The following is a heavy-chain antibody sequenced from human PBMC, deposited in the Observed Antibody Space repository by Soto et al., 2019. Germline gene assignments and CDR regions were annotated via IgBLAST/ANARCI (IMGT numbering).Heavy chain of an antibody. CDR1: GGSISSGDYY. D-gene: IGHD5-12*01. CDR2: IYYSGST. Sequence: PSETLSLTCTVSGGSISSGDYYWSWIRQPPGKGLEWIGYIYYSGSTYYNPSLKSRVTISVDTSKNQFSLKLSSVTAADMAVYYCAREGGYVYYYYGMDVWGQGTTVTVSS. CDR3: AREGGYVYYYYGMDV. V-gene: IGHV4-30-4*01. J-gene: IGHJ6*02.